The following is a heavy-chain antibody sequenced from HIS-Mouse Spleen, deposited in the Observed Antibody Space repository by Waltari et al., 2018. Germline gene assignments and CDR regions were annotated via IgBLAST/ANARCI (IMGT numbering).Heavy chain of an antibody. CDR2: ISYDGSNK. V-gene: IGHV3-30*04. CDR1: GFTFSSYA. CDR3: ARDTVPHTLYFDL. Sequence: QVQLVESGGGVVQPGRSLRLSCAASGFTFSSYAMHWVRQAPGKGRGWVEVISYDGSNKYYADSVKGRFTISRDNSKNTLYLQMNSLRAEDTAVYYCARDTVPHTLYFDLWGRGTLVTVSS. D-gene: IGHD2-21*01. J-gene: IGHJ2*01.